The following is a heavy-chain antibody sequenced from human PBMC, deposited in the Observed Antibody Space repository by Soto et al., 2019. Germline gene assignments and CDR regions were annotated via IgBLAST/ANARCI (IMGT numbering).Heavy chain of an antibody. CDR3: AKDHKGPCLDY. CDR1: GFTFSSYA. V-gene: IGHV3-23*01. J-gene: IGHJ4*02. CDR2: ISGSGGST. Sequence: EVQLLESGGGLVQPGGSLRLSCAASGFTFSSYAMSWVRQAPGKWLECVSAISGSGGSTYYADYVKGRFTSSRDNSKNTLYLQMNTLRAEDTAVYYCAKDHKGPCLDYWGKGTLVTVSS.